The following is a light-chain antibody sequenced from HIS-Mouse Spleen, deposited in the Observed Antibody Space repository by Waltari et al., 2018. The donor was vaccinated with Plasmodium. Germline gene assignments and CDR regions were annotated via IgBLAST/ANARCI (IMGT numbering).Light chain of an antibody. CDR2: EGS. CDR3: CSYAGSRV. CDR1: RSDVGSYNP. Sequence: QSALTQPASVSGSPGQSITISCTGTRSDVGSYNPVSWYQQHPGKAPKLMIYEGSKRPSGVANRCAGSKSGNTASLTISGLQAEDEADYYCCSYAGSRVFGGGTKLTVL. V-gene: IGLV2-23*01. J-gene: IGLJ2*01.